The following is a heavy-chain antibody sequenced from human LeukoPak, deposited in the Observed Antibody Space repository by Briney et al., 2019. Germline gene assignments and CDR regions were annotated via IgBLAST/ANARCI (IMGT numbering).Heavy chain of an antibody. Sequence: PGGSLRPSCAASGFTFSSYGMHWVRQAPGKGLEWVAVISYDGSNKYYADSVKGRFTISRDNSKNTLYLQMNSLRAEDAAVYYCARSELWFGETYFDYWGQGTLVTVSS. J-gene: IGHJ4*02. CDR2: ISYDGSNK. CDR1: GFTFSSYG. CDR3: ARSELWFGETYFDY. D-gene: IGHD3-10*01. V-gene: IGHV3-30*03.